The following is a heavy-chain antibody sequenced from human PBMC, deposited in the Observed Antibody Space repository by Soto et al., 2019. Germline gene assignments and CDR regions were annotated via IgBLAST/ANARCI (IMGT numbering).Heavy chain of an antibody. CDR3: TTGPGGNNNYYYYGMDV. Sequence: GGSLRLSCAASGLTFSNAWMNWVRTAPGKGLEWVGRIKSKTDGGTTDYAAPVKGRFTISRDDSKNTLYLQMNSLKTEDTAVYYCTTGPGGNNNYYYYGMDVWGQGTTVTVSS. D-gene: IGHD2-15*01. CDR2: IKSKTDGGTT. V-gene: IGHV3-15*07. J-gene: IGHJ6*02. CDR1: GLTFSNAW.